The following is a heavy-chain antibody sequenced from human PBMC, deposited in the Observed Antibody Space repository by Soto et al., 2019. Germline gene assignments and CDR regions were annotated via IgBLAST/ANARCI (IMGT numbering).Heavy chain of an antibody. V-gene: IGHV3-48*03. CDR1: GFTFSSYE. CDR3: ARESYDFWSGYHGAFYYYGMDV. Sequence: EVQLVESGGGLVQPGGSLRLSCAASGFTFSSYEMNWVRQAPGKGLEWVSYISSSGSTIYYADSVKGRFIISRDNAKNSLYLQMNSLRAEDTAVYYCARESYDFWSGYHGAFYYYGMDVW. D-gene: IGHD3-3*01. J-gene: IGHJ6*01. CDR2: ISSSGSTI.